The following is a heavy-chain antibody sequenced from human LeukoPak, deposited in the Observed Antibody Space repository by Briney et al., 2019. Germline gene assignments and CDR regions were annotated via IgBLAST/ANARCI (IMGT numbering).Heavy chain of an antibody. CDR3: SRDPSNTSGWYAWADY. J-gene: IGHJ4*02. D-gene: IGHD6-19*01. V-gene: IGHV1-18*01. CDR2: ISAYNGDT. CDR1: GFTFTRYG. Sequence: ASVKVSCKASGFTFTRYGFNWVRQAPGQGLEWMGWISAYNGDTKYAQKFQDRLTMTTDTSTTTAYMELRSLRSDDTAVNYCSRDPSNTSGWYAWADYWGQGTLVTVSS.